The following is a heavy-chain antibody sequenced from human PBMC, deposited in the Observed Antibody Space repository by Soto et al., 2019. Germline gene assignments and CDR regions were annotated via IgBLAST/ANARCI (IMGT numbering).Heavy chain of an antibody. CDR2: IHYSGSA. D-gene: IGHD6-19*01. V-gene: IGHV4-59*12. J-gene: IGHJ5*02. CDR1: GSSIIGYY. CDR3: ARGVGGSGLNWFDP. Sequence: SETLSLTCTFSGSSIIGYYWTWIRQSPEGGLEWIGYIHYSGSANYNPSLNSRLTTSVDRSKSQFSMKLASVTAADTAVYYCARGVGGSGLNWFDPWGQGTLVTVSS.